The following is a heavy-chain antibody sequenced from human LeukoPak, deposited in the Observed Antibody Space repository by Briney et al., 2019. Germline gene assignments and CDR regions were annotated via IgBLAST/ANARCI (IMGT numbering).Heavy chain of an antibody. Sequence: PGGSLRLSCAASGFTFSSYWMSWVRQAPGKGLEWVANIKQDGSEKYYVDSVKGRFTISRDNAKNSLYLQMNSLRAEDTAVYYCARVGGFSIIGRYGSGSHPNDYWGQGTLVTVSS. CDR3: ARVGGFSIIGRYGSGSHPNDY. D-gene: IGHD3-10*01. CDR1: GFTFSSYW. V-gene: IGHV3-7*01. J-gene: IGHJ4*02. CDR2: IKQDGSEK.